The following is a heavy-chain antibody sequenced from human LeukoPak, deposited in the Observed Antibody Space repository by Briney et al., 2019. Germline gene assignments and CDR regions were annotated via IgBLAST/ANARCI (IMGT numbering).Heavy chain of an antibody. D-gene: IGHD3-10*01. V-gene: IGHV1-2*06. J-gene: IGHJ4*02. Sequence: ASVKVSCKASGYTFTGYYMHWVRQAPGQGLEWMGRINPNSGSTNYAQKFQGRVTMTRDTSISTAYMELSRLRSDDTAVYYCARARGPITMVRGGTIDYWGQGTLVTVSS. CDR3: ARARGPITMVRGGTIDY. CDR1: GYTFTGYY. CDR2: INPNSGST.